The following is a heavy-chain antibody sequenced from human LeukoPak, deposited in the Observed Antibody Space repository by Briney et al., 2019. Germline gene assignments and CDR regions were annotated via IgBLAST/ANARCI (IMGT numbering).Heavy chain of an antibody. D-gene: IGHD1-26*01. CDR1: GGSISSYY. V-gene: IGHV4-59*01. Sequence: SETLSLTCTVSGGSISSYYWSWIRQPPGEGLEWIGYIYYSGSTNYNPSLKSRVTISVDTSKNQFSLKLSSVTAADTAVYYCARVGWELLGWFDPWGQGTLVTVSS. CDR2: IYYSGST. J-gene: IGHJ5*02. CDR3: ARVGWELLGWFDP.